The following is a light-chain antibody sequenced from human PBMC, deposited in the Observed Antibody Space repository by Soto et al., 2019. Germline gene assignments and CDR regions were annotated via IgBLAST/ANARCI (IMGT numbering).Light chain of an antibody. CDR2: DAS. CDR1: QSVSSH. CDR3: HQRSSPPS. V-gene: IGKV3-11*01. Sequence: EIVLTQSPATLSLSPGERATLSCRASQSVSSHLVWYQQKPGQAPRLLIHDASNRATGTPARFSGSGSGTDFTLTISSLEPEDFAVYYCHQRSSPPSFGSAIKVDIK. J-gene: IGKJ3*01.